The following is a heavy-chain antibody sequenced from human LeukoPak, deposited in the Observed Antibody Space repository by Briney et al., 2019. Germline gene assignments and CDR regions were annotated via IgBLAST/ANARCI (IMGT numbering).Heavy chain of an antibody. J-gene: IGHJ3*02. CDR3: ARGGVDYYDGRGYYNKDAFDI. CDR1: GGSIDNSY. CDR2: IYYTGIS. Sequence: SETLSLTCTVSGGSIDNSYWTWIRQPPGKGLEWIGYIYYTGISNYNPSLKSRVTISVDTSKNQFSLNLSSLTAADTAVYYCARGGVDYYDGRGYYNKDAFDIWGQGTMVTVSS. D-gene: IGHD3-22*01. V-gene: IGHV4-59*01.